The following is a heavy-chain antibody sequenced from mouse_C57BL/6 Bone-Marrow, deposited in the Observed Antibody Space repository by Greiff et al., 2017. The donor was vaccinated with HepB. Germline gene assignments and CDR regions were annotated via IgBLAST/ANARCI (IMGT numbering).Heavy chain of an antibody. D-gene: IGHD3-2*02. V-gene: IGHV5-17*01. Sequence: EVQLVESGGGLVKPGGSLKLSCAASGFTFSDYGMHWVRQAPEKGLEWVAYISSGSSTIYYADTVKGRFTISRDNAKNTLFLQMTSLRSEDTAMYYCARRTSSGYGYAMDYWGQGTSVTVSS. J-gene: IGHJ4*01. CDR3: ARRTSSGYGYAMDY. CDR2: ISSGSSTI. CDR1: GFTFSDYG.